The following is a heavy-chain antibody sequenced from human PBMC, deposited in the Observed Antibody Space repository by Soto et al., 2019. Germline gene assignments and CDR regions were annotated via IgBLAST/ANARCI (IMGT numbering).Heavy chain of an antibody. Sequence: GGSLRLSCAASGFTFSSYSMNWVRQAPGKGLEWVSSISSSSGHIYYADSLKGRFTISRGNAKNSLYLQMNSLRAEDTAVYYCTRHWLATREFDYWGQGTLVTVSS. CDR2: ISSSSGHI. V-gene: IGHV3-21*01. CDR3: TRHWLATREFDY. D-gene: IGHD1-26*01. CDR1: GFTFSSYS. J-gene: IGHJ4*02.